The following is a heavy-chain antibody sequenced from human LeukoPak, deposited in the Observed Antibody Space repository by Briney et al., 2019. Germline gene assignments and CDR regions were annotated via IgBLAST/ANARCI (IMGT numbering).Heavy chain of an antibody. D-gene: IGHD5/OR15-5a*01. CDR2: TYYRYKWYN. J-gene: IGHJ4*02. Sequence: SQTLSLICPISGHSVSSNSAAWNWIRQSPSRGLEWLGRTYYRYKWYNDYAVSVESRITINADTSKYQFSLLLNPVTPEDTAVYSFARGVSGYTVSLFKYWGQGTLVTVSS. CDR1: GHSVSSNSAA. CDR3: ARGVSGYTVSLFKY. V-gene: IGHV6-1*01.